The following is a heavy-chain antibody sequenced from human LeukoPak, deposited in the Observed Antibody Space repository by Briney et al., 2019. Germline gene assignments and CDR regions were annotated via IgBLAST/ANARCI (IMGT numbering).Heavy chain of an antibody. V-gene: IGHV5-51*01. CDR2: IYPGDSDT. CDR1: GYRFTSYW. CDR3: ARRGSSDYYLDY. J-gene: IGHJ4*02. Sequence: GESLKISCKGSGYRFTSYWIAWVRPMPGKGLEWMGTIYPGDSDTTYSPSFQGQITISADKSISTAYLQWSSLKASDTAMYYCARRGSSDYYLDYWGQGTLVTVSS. D-gene: IGHD3-22*01.